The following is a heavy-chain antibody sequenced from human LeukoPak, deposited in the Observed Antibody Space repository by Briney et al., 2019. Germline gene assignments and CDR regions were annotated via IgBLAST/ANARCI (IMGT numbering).Heavy chain of an antibody. J-gene: IGHJ4*02. V-gene: IGHV3-21*01. D-gene: IGHD2-2*01. CDR1: GFTFSSYS. CDR2: ISSSSSYI. CDR3: ARVASYCSSTSCPTGGY. Sequence: GGSLRLPCAASGFTFSSYSMNWVRQAPGKGLEWVSSISSSSSYIYYADSVKGRFTVSRDNAKNSLYLQMNSLRAEDTAVYYCARVASYCSSTSCPTGGYWGQGTLVTVSS.